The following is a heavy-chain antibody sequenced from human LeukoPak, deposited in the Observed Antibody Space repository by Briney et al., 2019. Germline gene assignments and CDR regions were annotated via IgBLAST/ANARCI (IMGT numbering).Heavy chain of an antibody. V-gene: IGHV1-8*01. Sequence: ASVKVSCKASGYTFTSYDINRVRQATGQGLEWMGWMNPNSGNTGYAQKFQGRVTMTRNTSISTAYMELSSLRSEDTAVYYCARGRGGYFPFDPWGQGTLVTVSS. D-gene: IGHD2-2*03. CDR1: GYTFTSYD. CDR3: ARGRGGYFPFDP. J-gene: IGHJ5*02. CDR2: MNPNSGNT.